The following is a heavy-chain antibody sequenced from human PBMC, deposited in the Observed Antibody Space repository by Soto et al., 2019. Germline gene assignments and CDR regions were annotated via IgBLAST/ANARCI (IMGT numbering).Heavy chain of an antibody. V-gene: IGHV1-18*01. D-gene: IGHD3-3*01. CDR3: ARDEGITTFGVYSMYYYGMDV. Sequence: ASVKVSCKAPCDTYTSTGISWAQQAPGQGLEWLGWISTDNGNPNYGQHLQGRVSLTTEISMSTDYRDLRSLRYDDTAVYYCARDEGITTFGVYSMYYYGMDVWGQGTTVTVSS. CDR1: CDTYTSTG. J-gene: IGHJ6*01. CDR2: ISTDNGNP.